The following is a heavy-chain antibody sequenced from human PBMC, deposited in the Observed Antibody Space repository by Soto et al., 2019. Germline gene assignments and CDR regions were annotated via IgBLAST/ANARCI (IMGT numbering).Heavy chain of an antibody. CDR1: GDTFNFYT. CDR3: ATSFGSGSRAVHH. CDR2: FNPILSFS. J-gene: IGHJ4*02. V-gene: IGHV1-69*02. D-gene: IGHD3-10*01. Sequence: QVQLVQSGAEVKKPGSSVKVSCKASGDTFNFYTINWVRQAPGLGLEWMGRFNPILSFSNSALKFQGRVTLTAHKSTPTASMVLSSLRSEDTAIYYCATSFGSGSRAVHHRGQAALVTVSS.